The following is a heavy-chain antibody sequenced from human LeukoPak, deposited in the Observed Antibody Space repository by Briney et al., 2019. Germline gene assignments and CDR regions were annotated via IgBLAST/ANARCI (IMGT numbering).Heavy chain of an antibody. CDR2: IYYSGST. V-gene: IGHV4-30-4*08. D-gene: IGHD5/OR15-5a*01. J-gene: IGHJ4*02. Sequence: SETLSLTCAVSGGSISSGGYYWSWIRQHPGRGLEWIGYIYYSGSTYYNPSLKSRVTISLDTSKNQFSLKLSSVTAADTAVYYCGRILDRSVYYLDYWGQGTMVTVSS. CDR3: GRILDRSVYYLDY. CDR1: GGSISSGGYY.